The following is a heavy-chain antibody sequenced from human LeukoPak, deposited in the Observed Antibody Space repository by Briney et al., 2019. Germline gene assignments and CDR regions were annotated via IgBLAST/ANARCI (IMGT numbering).Heavy chain of an antibody. CDR3: ASSGITMVRGVIITFDY. CDR1: GGTFSSYA. D-gene: IGHD3-10*01. CDR2: IIPILGIA. V-gene: IGHV1-69*04. J-gene: IGHJ4*02. Sequence: SVKVSCKASGGTFSSYAISWVRQAPGQGLEWMGRIIPILGIANYAQKFQGRVTMTRNTSISTAYMELSSLRSEDTAVYYCASSGITMVRGVIITFDYWGQGTLVTVSS.